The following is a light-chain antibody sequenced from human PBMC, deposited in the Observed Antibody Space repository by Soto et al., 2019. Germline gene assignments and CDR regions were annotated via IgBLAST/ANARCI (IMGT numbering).Light chain of an antibody. CDR2: GAS. J-gene: IGKJ1*01. V-gene: IGKV3-15*01. CDR1: QSVSGN. Sequence: EIVMTQSPATLSVSPGERATLSCRASQSVSGNLAWYQQKPGQAPRLLIHGASTRATGIPDRFSGSGSGTEFTLTISSLQSEVVAVYHCQQYNNWPLSFGQGTKVEIK. CDR3: QQYNNWPLS.